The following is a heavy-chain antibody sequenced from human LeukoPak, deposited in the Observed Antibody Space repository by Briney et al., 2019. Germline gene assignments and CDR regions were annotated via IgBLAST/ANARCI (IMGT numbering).Heavy chain of an antibody. CDR3: ARGVLRFPLSHFDF. D-gene: IGHD3-3*01. J-gene: IGHJ4*02. CDR1: GGSVSSSDHY. Sequence: SETLSLTCTVSGGSVSSSDHYWGWIRQPPETGLEWIGTIYYTGSTYYSPSLESRVTISVDTSRNQFSLELSSVTAADTAVYYCARGVLRFPLSHFDFWGQGTLVPVSS. CDR2: IYYTGST. V-gene: IGHV4-39*01.